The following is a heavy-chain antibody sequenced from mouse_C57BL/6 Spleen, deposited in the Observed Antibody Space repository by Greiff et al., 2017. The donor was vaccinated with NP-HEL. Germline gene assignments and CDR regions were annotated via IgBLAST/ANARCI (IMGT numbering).Heavy chain of an antibody. Sequence: VKLVESGPELVKPGASVKISCKASGYAFSSSWMNWVKQRPGKGLEWIGRTYPGDGDTNYNGKFKGKATLTADKSSSTAYMQLSSLTSEDSAVYFCAKGATAWYFDVWGTGTTVTVSS. CDR3: AKGATAWYFDV. D-gene: IGHD1-2*01. CDR1: GYAFSSSW. V-gene: IGHV1-82*01. CDR2: TYPGDGDT. J-gene: IGHJ1*03.